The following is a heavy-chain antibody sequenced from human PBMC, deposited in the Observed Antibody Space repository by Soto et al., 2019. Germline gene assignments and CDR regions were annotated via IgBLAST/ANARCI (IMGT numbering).Heavy chain of an antibody. CDR1: GFTVKGNY. V-gene: IGHV3-53*01. CDR2: IFSGGVT. CDR3: VGSLTYTYGFEF. D-gene: IGHD3-10*01. J-gene: IGHJ4*02. Sequence: GGSLRLSCEPSGFTVKGNYIGWVRQAPGKGLEWVSVIFSGGVTFYGDSVRGRFTVSRDTSKNTLSLQMSRLGVEDTAQYYRVGSLTYTYGFEFWGQGTLVTVSS.